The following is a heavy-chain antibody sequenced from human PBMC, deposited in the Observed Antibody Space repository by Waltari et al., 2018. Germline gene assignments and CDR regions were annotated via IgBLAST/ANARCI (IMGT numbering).Heavy chain of an antibody. CDR3: TRARGSSGYYYYYMDV. J-gene: IGHJ6*03. CDR2: IRSKAYGGTT. V-gene: IGHV3-49*04. Sequence: EVQLVESGGGLVQPGRSLRLSCTASGFTFGDYAMSWVRQAPGKGLEWVGLIRSKAYGGTTEYAASVKGRFTISRDDSKSIAYLQMNSLKTEDTDVYYCTRARGSSGYYYYYMDVWGKGTTVTVSS. CDR1: GFTFGDYA. D-gene: IGHD6-6*01.